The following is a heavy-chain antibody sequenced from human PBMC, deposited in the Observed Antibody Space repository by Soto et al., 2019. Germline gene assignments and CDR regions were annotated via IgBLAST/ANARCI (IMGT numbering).Heavy chain of an antibody. CDR3: ARDAGGYSGYEYFDY. CDR1: GYTFTDFY. Sequence: ASVQGSCKTSGYTFTDFYMHWVRQAPGQGLEWMGWISAYNGNTNYAQKLQGRVTMTTDTSTSTAYMELRSLRSDDTAVYYCARDAGGYSGYEYFDYWGQGTLVTVSS. J-gene: IGHJ4*02. V-gene: IGHV1-18*04. CDR2: ISAYNGNT. D-gene: IGHD5-12*01.